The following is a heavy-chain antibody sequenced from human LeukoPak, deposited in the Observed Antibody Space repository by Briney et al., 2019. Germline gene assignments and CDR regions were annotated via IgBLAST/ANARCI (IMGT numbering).Heavy chain of an antibody. CDR1: GYTFTGYY. Sequence: ASVKVSCKASGYTFTGYYMHWVRQAPGQGLEWMGWINPNSGGTNYAQKFQGRVTMTRDTSISTAYMELSRLRSDDTAVYYCARDVKPARDYGDYRHDAFDIWGQGTMVTVSS. CDR3: ARDVKPARDYGDYRHDAFDI. V-gene: IGHV1-2*02. D-gene: IGHD4-17*01. J-gene: IGHJ3*02. CDR2: INPNSGGT.